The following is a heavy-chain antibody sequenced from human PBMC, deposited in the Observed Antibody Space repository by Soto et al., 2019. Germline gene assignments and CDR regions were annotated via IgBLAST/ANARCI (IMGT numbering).Heavy chain of an antibody. CDR1: GGTFSSYA. D-gene: IGHD2-21*01. CDR3: ASRPFSDWRYEGRGWFDP. Sequence: QVQLVQSGAEVKKPGSSVKVSCKASGGTFSSYAISWVRQAPGQGLEWMGGIIPIFGTANYAQKFQGRVTITADESTSTAYMELSSLRSQDTAVYYCASRPFSDWRYEGRGWFDPWGQGTLVTLSS. CDR2: IIPIFGTA. V-gene: IGHV1-69*01. J-gene: IGHJ5*02.